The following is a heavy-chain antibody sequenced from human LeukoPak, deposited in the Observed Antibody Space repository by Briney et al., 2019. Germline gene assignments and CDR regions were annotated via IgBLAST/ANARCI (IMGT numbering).Heavy chain of an antibody. CDR2: IYYSGST. J-gene: IGHJ4*02. CDR3: ARINSGDTSDYFDY. V-gene: IGHV4-39*01. D-gene: IGHD4-17*01. CDR1: GGSISSSSYY. Sequence: PSETLSLTCTVSGGSISSSSYYWGWIRQPPGKGLEWIGSIYYSGSTYYNPSLKSRVTISVDTSKNQFSLKLSSVTAADTAVYYCARINSGDTSDYFDYWGQGTLVTVSS.